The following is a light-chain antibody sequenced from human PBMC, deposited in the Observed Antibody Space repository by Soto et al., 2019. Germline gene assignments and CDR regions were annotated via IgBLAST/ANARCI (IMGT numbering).Light chain of an antibody. CDR1: QSLSRSY. Sequence: EIVLTQSPGTLSLSPGEGATLSCRASQSLSRSYLAWYQQKPGQAPRLLIYGASSRATGIPDRFSGSGSGPDFPLSISRLGPEDFAVYYCLHYANSPRTFGQGTKVDI. J-gene: IGKJ1*01. CDR2: GAS. CDR3: LHYANSPRT. V-gene: IGKV3-20*01.